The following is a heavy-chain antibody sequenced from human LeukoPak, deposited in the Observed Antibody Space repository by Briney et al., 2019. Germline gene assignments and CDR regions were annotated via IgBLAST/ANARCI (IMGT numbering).Heavy chain of an antibody. V-gene: IGHV4-4*07. J-gene: IGHJ4*02. Sequence: SETLSLTCTVSGGSISSYYWSWIRQPAGKGLEWIGRLYPSGSSDYNPSLKSRVSISVGTSNNQFSLRVTSVTAADTAIYYCARDLSGSLYFDYWGQGSLVTVSA. D-gene: IGHD3-10*01. CDR1: GGSISSYY. CDR3: ARDLSGSLYFDY. CDR2: LYPSGSS.